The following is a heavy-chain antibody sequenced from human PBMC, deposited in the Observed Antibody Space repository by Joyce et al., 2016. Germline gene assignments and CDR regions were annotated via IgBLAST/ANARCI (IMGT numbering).Heavy chain of an antibody. CDR2: ITTSGAT. D-gene: IGHD6-19*01. J-gene: IGHJ4*02. CDR1: GGPFRGFF. CDR3: ARSQWLAPLMY. Sequence: QVQLRQWGAGLLKPSETLSLTCAVSGGPFRGFFWTWVRQPPGKALEWIGDITTSGATNYNPSLRSRFAISMDTSNNQFSLTLTSLSAADMAVYYCARSQWLAPLMYWGQGTLVTVSP. V-gene: IGHV4-34*02.